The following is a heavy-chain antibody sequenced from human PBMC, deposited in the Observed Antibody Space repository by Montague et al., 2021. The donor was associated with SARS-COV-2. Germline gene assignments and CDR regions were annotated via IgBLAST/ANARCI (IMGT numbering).Heavy chain of an antibody. Sequence: SLRLSCAASGFTFSSYEMNWVRQAPGKGLEWVSYISSSGVTIYYADSVKGRFTISRGYAKNSLYLQMNSLRAEDTAVYYCARLRGYDYGLLYYYYMDVWGKGITVTVSS. CDR3: ARLRGYDYGLLYYYYMDV. J-gene: IGHJ6*03. CDR2: ISSSGVTI. V-gene: IGHV3-48*03. CDR1: GFTFSSYE. D-gene: IGHD5-12*01.